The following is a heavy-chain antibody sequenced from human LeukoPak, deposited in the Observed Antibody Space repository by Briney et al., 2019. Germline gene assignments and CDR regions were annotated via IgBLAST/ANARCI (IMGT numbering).Heavy chain of an antibody. D-gene: IGHD3-22*01. Sequence: SVKVSCKASGGTFSSYAISWVRQAPGQGLEWMGGIIPIFGTANYAQKFQGRVTITADKSTSTAYMELSSLRSEDTVVYYCARAPYYYDSSGYYYGAFDIWGQGTMVTVSS. CDR1: GGTFSSYA. V-gene: IGHV1-69*06. CDR2: IIPIFGTA. J-gene: IGHJ3*02. CDR3: ARAPYYYDSSGYYYGAFDI.